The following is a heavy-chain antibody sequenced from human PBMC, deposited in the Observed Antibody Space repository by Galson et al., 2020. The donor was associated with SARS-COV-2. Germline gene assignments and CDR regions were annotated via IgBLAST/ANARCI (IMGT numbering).Heavy chain of an antibody. V-gene: IGHV3-23*01. CDR3: AKDRGGSGRYVDLDY. CDR2: ISDSGVST. CDR1: GFTFRNYF. D-gene: IGHD6-19*01. Sequence: GGSLRLSCAASGFTFRNYFMTWVRQAPGKGLKWVSSISDSGVSTYHADSVKGRFTVSRDNSKNTLYLQLNSLRAEDTAIYYCAKDRGGSGRYVDLDYWGQGTLVTVSS. J-gene: IGHJ4*02.